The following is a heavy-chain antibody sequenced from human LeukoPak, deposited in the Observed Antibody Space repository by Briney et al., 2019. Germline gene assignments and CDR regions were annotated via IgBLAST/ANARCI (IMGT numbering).Heavy chain of an antibody. CDR2: MNPNSGNT. J-gene: IGHJ6*02. V-gene: IGHV1-8*01. CDR1: GYTFTSYD. CDR3: ARGPWYYDILTGYPNDYYYYGMDV. D-gene: IGHD3-9*01. Sequence: GASVKVSCKASGYTFTSYDINWVRQATGQGLEWMGWMNPNSGNTGYAQKFQGRVTMTRNTSISTAYMELSSLRSEDTAVYYCARGPWYYDILTGYPNDYYYYGMDVWGQGTPVTVSS.